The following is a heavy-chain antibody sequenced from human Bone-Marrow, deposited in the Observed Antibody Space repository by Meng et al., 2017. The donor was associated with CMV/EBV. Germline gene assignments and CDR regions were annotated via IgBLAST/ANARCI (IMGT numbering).Heavy chain of an antibody. CDR1: GYTFTSYY. D-gene: IGHD2-2*02. CDR2: INPSGGST. CDR3: ARDAPGEWYQLLYPFGSYGYYYYGMDV. Sequence: ASVKVSCKASGYTFTSYYMHWVRQAPGQGLEWMGIINPSGGSTSYAQKFQGRVTMTTDTSISTAYMELSRLRSDDTAVYYCARDAPGEWYQLLYPFGSYGYYYYGMDVWGQGTTVTIAS. J-gene: IGHJ6*02. V-gene: IGHV1-46*01.